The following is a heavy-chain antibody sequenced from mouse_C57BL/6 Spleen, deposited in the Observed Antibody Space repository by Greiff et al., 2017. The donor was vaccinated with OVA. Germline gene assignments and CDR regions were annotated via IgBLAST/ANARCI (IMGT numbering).Heavy chain of an antibody. CDR1: GFTFSSYA. Sequence: EVQLVESGGGLVNPGGSLKLSCAASGFTFSSYAMSWVRQTPEKRLEWVATISDGGSYTYYPDNVKGRFTISRDNAKNNLYLQMSHLKSEDTAMYYCARNIISNWYFDVWGTGTTVTVSS. CDR3: ARNIISNWYFDV. CDR2: ISDGGSYT. D-gene: IGHD1-1*01. V-gene: IGHV5-4*01. J-gene: IGHJ1*03.